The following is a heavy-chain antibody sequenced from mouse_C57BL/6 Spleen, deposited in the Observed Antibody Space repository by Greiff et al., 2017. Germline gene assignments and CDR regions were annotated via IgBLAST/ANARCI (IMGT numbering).Heavy chain of an antibody. J-gene: IGHJ2*01. V-gene: IGHV5-17*01. CDR2: ISSGSSTI. CDR3: ARRGGYYGSSYEYYFDY. CDR1: GFTFSDYG. Sequence: EVKVVESGGGLVKPGGSLKLSCAASGFTFSDYGMHWVRQAPEKGLEWVAYISSGSSTIYYADTVKGRFTISRDNAKNTLFLQMTSLRSEDTAMYYCARRGGYYGSSYEYYFDYWGQGTTLTVSS. D-gene: IGHD1-1*01.